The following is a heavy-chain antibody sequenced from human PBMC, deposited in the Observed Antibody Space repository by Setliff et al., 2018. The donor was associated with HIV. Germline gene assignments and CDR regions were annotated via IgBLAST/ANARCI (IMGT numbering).Heavy chain of an antibody. CDR1: GDTFTTYD. CDR3: ARVSSFNKIIREAFDI. V-gene: IGHV1-8*02. J-gene: IGHJ3*02. D-gene: IGHD3-10*01. Sequence: ASVKVSCKASGDTFTTYDINWVRQATGQGPEWIGWMNTNSGNTGYAQKFQVRVTMTRNTSISTAYMELSSLRSEDTAVYYCARVSSFNKIIREAFDIWGQGTLVT. CDR2: MNTNSGNT.